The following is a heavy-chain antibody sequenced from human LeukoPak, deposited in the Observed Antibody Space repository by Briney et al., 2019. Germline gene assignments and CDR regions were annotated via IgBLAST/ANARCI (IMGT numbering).Heavy chain of an antibody. CDR2: ISHDGSDK. V-gene: IGHV3-30*04. CDR1: GFTLKIYP. CDR3: AREGVQTTVDAFDV. D-gene: IGHD4-17*01. Sequence: GGPLRLYSAATGFTLKIYPMHWVRQAPGKGLEWLSVISHDGSDKNNADSVKGRFIISRDNSKNTIYLQLNSLRPEDTAMYYCAREGVQTTVDAFDVWGLGTMVIVSS. J-gene: IGHJ3*01.